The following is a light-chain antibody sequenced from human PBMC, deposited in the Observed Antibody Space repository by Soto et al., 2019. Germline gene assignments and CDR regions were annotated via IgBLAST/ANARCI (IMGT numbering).Light chain of an antibody. J-gene: IGKJ1*01. V-gene: IGKV1-5*03. CDR1: QSISSW. CDR3: QQSDT. CDR2: KAS. Sequence: DIQMTQSPSTLSASVGDRVTITCRASQSISSWLAWYQQKPGKAPKLLIYKASSLESGVPSRFSGSGSGTEFTLTISSLQPDDFATYYCQQSDTFGQGTKVEIK.